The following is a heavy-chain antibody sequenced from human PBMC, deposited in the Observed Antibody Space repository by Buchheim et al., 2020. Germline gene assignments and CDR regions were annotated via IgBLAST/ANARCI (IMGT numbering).Heavy chain of an antibody. J-gene: IGHJ6*03. CDR2: IYRSGST. CDR1: GGSISNGDW. D-gene: IGHD3-9*01. Sequence: QVQLQESGPGLVKPSGTLSLTCAVSGGSISNGDWWTWVRQPPGEGLEWIGEIYRSGSTNYNPSLKNRVPISVDKSKNQFSLELSSVTAADTAVYYCTRRRVDNYSYYLDVWGKGT. V-gene: IGHV4-4*02. CDR3: TRRRVDNYSYYLDV.